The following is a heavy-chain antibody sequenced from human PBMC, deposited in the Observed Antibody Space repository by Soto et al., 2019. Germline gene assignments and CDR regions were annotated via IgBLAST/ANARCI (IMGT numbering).Heavy chain of an antibody. CDR3: ARSYQLHTDYYYYYMDV. D-gene: IGHD2-2*01. CDR1: GYTFTSYD. Sequence: QVQLVQSGAEVKKPGASVKVSCKASGYTFTSYDINWVRQATGQGLEWMGWMNPNSGNTGYAQKFQGRVTMTRNTSISTAYMELSRLRYEDTAVYYCARSYQLHTDYYYYYMDVWGKGTTVTVSS. V-gene: IGHV1-8*01. CDR2: MNPNSGNT. J-gene: IGHJ6*03.